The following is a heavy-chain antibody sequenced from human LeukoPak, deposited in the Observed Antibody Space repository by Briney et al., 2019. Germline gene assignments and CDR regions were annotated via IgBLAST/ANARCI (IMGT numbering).Heavy chain of an antibody. V-gene: IGHV3-48*02. CDR1: GFSFSSLP. CDR3: ATYSYGLRSFDY. CDR2: IDERSTV. Sequence: PGGSLRLSCAASGFSFSSLPLNRVRQAPRKGLEWVANIDERSTVNYADSVKGRFTISRDNAKNSLYLQMNGLRDEDTAVYYCATYSYGLRSFDYWAGRTLVSVSS. J-gene: IGHJ4*02. D-gene: IGHD5-18*01.